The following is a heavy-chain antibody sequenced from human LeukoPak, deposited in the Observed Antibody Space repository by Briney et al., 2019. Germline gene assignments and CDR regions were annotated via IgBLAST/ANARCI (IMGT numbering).Heavy chain of an antibody. Sequence: SETLSLTCTVSGGSISSYYWSWIRQPPGKGLEWIGYIYYSGSTNYNPSLKSRVIISVDTSKNQFSLKLSSVTAADTAVYYCAREPLMTTVTTGWYFDLWGRGTLVTVSS. CDR3: AREPLMTTVTTGWYFDL. CDR1: GGSISSYY. J-gene: IGHJ2*01. V-gene: IGHV4-59*01. D-gene: IGHD4-17*01. CDR2: IYYSGST.